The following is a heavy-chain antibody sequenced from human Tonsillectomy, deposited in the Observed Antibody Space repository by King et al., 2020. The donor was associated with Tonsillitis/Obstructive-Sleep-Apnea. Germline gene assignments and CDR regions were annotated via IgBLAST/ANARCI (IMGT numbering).Heavy chain of an antibody. CDR1: GYTFTSYY. Sequence: QLVQSGAEVKKHGASVKVSCKASGYTFTSYYMHWVRQAPGQGLEWMGIINPSGGSTSYAQKFQGRVTMTRDTSTSTVYMELSSLRSEDTAVYYCARAPSDYDFWSAYRNMGNYYSYYGIDVWGQGTTVTVSS. CDR2: INPSGGST. D-gene: IGHD3-3*01. V-gene: IGHV1-46*01. J-gene: IGHJ6*02. CDR3: ARAPSDYDFWSAYRNMGNYYSYYGIDV.